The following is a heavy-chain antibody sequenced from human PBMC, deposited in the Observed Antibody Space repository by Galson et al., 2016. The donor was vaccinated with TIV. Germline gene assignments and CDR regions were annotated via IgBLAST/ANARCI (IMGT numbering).Heavy chain of an antibody. CDR2: IRYDGSRR. CDR1: GFTFSSFG. CDR3: ASGVVAHTYYFYGMDV. V-gene: IGHV3-30*02. Sequence: LSCAASGFTFSSFGMHWVRQAPGKGLEWVALIRYDGSRRYYADSVKGRFTISRDDSKNTLYLQMNGLRRDDSAVYYCASGVVAHTYYFYGMDVWGQGTTVTVSS. D-gene: IGHD2-15*01. J-gene: IGHJ6*02.